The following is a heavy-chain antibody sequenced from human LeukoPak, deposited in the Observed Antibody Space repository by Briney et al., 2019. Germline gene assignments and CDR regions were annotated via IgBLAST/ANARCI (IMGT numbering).Heavy chain of an antibody. CDR1: GFTFSSYS. CDR3: AREFYYDSSGYHSFDY. CDR2: ISSSSSYI. Sequence: GWSLRLSCAASGFTFSSYSMDWVRQAPGKGLEWVSSISSSSSYIYYADSVKGRFTISRDNAKNSLYLQMNSLRAEDTAVYYCAREFYYDSSGYHSFDYWGQGTLVTVSS. V-gene: IGHV3-21*01. D-gene: IGHD3-22*01. J-gene: IGHJ4*02.